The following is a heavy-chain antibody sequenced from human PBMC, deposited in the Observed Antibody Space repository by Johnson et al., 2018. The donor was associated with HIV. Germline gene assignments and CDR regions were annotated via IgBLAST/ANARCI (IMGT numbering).Heavy chain of an antibody. CDR1: GFTFSSYG. Sequence: VQLVESGGGVVQPGRSLRLSCAASGFTFSSYGMHWVRQAPGKGLEWVSAISGSGDSTYYADSVKGRFTISRDNSKNTLYLQMNSLRAEDTAIYYCARVASIALRPDAFDIWGQGTVVTVSS. J-gene: IGHJ3*02. D-gene: IGHD6-6*01. V-gene: IGHV3-23*04. CDR2: ISGSGDST. CDR3: ARVASIALRPDAFDI.